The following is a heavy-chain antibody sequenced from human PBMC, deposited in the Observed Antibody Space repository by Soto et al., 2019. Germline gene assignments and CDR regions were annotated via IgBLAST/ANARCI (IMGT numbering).Heavy chain of an antibody. Sequence: GASVKVSCKASGYTFTSYGISWVRQVPGQGLEWMGWISAYNGNTNYAQKLQGRVTMTTDTSTSTAYMELRSLRSDDTVVYYCARDRIVLMVYPPAADAFEIWGQETMVTAS. CDR2: ISAYNGNT. CDR1: GYTFTSYG. CDR3: ARDRIVLMVYPPAADAFEI. J-gene: IGHJ3*02. V-gene: IGHV1-18*01. D-gene: IGHD2-8*01.